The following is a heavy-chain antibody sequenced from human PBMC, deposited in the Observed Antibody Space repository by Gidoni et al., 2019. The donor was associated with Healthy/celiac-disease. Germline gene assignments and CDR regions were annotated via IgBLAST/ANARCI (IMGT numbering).Heavy chain of an antibody. CDR1: GFTFSTSA. CDR3: ARGSRDYDFWSGYYDYYYYAMDV. Sequence: QLQLVESGGGVVQPGRSLRLSCAASGFTFSTSAIHWIRQAPGKGLEWVALISYDGTNKYYADSVKGRFTISRDNSKNTLYLRMNSLRPEDTAVYYCARGSRDYDFWSGYYDYYYYAMDVWGQGTTVTVSS. D-gene: IGHD3-3*01. CDR2: ISYDGTNK. V-gene: IGHV3-30*04. J-gene: IGHJ6*02.